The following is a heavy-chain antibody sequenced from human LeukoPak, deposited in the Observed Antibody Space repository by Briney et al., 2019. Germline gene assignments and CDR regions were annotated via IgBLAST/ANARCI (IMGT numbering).Heavy chain of an antibody. CDR2: IKQDGSEK. D-gene: IGHD5-12*01. J-gene: IGHJ5*02. V-gene: IGHV3-7*01. Sequence: PGGSLRLSCAASGFTFSNYWMGWVRQAPGKGLEWVANIKQDGSEKYYVDSVKGRFTISRDNAKNSLYLQMNSLRAEDTAVYYCARDSGYDENWFDPWGQGTLVTVSS. CDR1: GFTFSNYW. CDR3: ARDSGYDENWFDP.